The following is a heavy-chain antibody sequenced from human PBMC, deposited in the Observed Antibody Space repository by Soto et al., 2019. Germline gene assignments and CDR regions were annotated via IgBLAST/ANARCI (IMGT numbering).Heavy chain of an antibody. D-gene: IGHD6-6*01. V-gene: IGHV3-23*01. Sequence: GGSLRLSCAASGFPFSSYAMSWVRQAPGKGLEWVSAISGSGGSTYYADSVKGRFTISRDNSKNTLYLQMNSLRAEDTAVYYCAKDVSSSSPYYYYYMDVWGKGTTVTVSS. CDR1: GFPFSSYA. CDR2: ISGSGGST. J-gene: IGHJ6*03. CDR3: AKDVSSSSPYYYYYMDV.